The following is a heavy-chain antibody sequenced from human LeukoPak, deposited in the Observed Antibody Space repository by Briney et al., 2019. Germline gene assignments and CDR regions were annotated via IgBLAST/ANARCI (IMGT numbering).Heavy chain of an antibody. CDR2: ISGSGGST. J-gene: IGHJ4*02. V-gene: IGHV3-23*01. Sequence: GGSLRLSCAASGFTFSSYAMSWVRQAPGKGLEWVSAISGSGGSTYYADSVKGRFTISRDNSKNTLYLQMNSLRAEDTAVYYCAKDRRWYYGSGSYPHDYWGQETLVTVSS. CDR1: GFTFSSYA. CDR3: AKDRRWYYGSGSYPHDY. D-gene: IGHD3-10*01.